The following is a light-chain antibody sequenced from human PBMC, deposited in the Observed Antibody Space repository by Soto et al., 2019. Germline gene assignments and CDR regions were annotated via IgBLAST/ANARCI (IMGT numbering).Light chain of an antibody. CDR3: QQYYTTPPT. CDR2: WAS. Sequence: DIVLTQSPDSVAVSLGERATINCKSSQSVLFSINQKNYLAWYHQKPGQPPKLLIYWASIRESGVPTRFSGSGSGTNFSLPIRRLQAEDAAVYDCQQYYTTPPTFGLGTKVEVK. CDR1: QSVLFSINQKNY. V-gene: IGKV4-1*01. J-gene: IGKJ1*01.